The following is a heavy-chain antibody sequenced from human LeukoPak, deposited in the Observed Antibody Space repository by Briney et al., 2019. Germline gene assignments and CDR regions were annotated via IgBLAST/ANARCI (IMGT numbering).Heavy chain of an antibody. Sequence: SETLSLTCTVSGDSISSYYWSWIRQPPGKGLEWIGEINHSGSTNYNPSLKSRVTISVDTSKNQFSLKLSSVTAADTAVYYCARGWRYYDSSGYYRPWGQGTLVTVSS. CDR2: INHSGST. V-gene: IGHV4-34*01. CDR3: ARGWRYYDSSGYYRP. D-gene: IGHD3-22*01. J-gene: IGHJ5*02. CDR1: GDSISSYY.